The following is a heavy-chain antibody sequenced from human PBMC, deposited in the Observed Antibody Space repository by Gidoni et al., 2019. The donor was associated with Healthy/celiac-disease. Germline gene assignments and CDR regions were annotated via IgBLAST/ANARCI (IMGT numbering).Heavy chain of an antibody. D-gene: IGHD5-18*01. CDR3: ARVPQGYSYGRPFDY. CDR1: GGPFSSYA. Sequence: QAQLVQSAAEVKTPGSSVTVSCKASGGPFSSYAISWVRQAPGQGLEWMGGIIPIFGTANYAQKFQGRVTITADESTSTAYMELGSLRSEDTAVYYCARVPQGYSYGRPFDYWGQGTLVTVSS. CDR2: IIPIFGTA. J-gene: IGHJ4*02. V-gene: IGHV1-69*01.